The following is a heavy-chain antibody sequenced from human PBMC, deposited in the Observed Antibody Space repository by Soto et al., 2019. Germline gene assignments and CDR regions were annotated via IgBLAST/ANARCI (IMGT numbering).Heavy chain of an antibody. J-gene: IGHJ4*02. V-gene: IGHV4-59*02. CDR1: GDSVSSYY. CDR2: IYSSGHT. D-gene: IGHD2-8*02. CDR3: ARDSFNTGLYFDY. Sequence: SETLSLTCTVSGDSVSSYYWNWIRPPPGKGLEWIGYIYSSGHTHYNPSLKSRVTMSLDTYKNQFSLILDSVTAADTAVYYCARDSFNTGLYFDYWGRGILVTVSS.